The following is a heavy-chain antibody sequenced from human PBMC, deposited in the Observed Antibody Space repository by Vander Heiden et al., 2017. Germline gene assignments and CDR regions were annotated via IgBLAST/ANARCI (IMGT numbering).Heavy chain of an antibody. V-gene: IGHV4-34*01. D-gene: IGHD5-18*01. CDR2: INHSGGT. CDR1: RGSLSGYY. CDR3: ARGKGRGYSYGVQRYYYGMDV. Sequence: QVQLPQRGAGLLKPSEPLSLTRAVYRGSLSGYYWAGIRQPPGKGLEWIGEINHSGGTTYNPSLKSRVTISVDTSKNQFSLKLSSVTAADTAVYYCARGKGRGYSYGVQRYYYGMDVWGQGTTVTVSS. J-gene: IGHJ6*02.